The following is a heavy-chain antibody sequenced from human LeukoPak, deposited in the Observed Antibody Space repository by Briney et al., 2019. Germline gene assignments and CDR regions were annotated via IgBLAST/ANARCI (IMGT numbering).Heavy chain of an antibody. Sequence: PGGALRLSRVASRFTFSNAYMTWVRQAPGKGREWVGRIKSKSDGGTTDYAAPVKARFTISRDDSKNPLYLQLNSLNTEDTGLYYCVDNSGNYYVRDYWGQGTLVTVSS. V-gene: IGHV3-15*05. CDR3: VDNSGNYYVRDY. CDR1: RFTFSNAY. D-gene: IGHD1-26*01. CDR2: IKSKSDGGTT. J-gene: IGHJ4*02.